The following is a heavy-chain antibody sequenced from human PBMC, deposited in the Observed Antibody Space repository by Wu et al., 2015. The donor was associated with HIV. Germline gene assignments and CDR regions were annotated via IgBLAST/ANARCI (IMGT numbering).Heavy chain of an antibody. D-gene: IGHD6-19*01. Sequence: QVQLVQSGAEVKKPGSSVKVSCKASGGTFSSYAISWVRQAPGQRLEWMGGIIPLFTTANYAQNFQGRVTITADESMSTAYMEVSSLRSEDTAVYYCASDFGYYSGSVYWGQGTLVTVSS. CDR2: IIPLFTTA. CDR1: GGTFSSYA. V-gene: IGHV1-69*12. CDR3: ASDFGYYSGSVY. J-gene: IGHJ4*02.